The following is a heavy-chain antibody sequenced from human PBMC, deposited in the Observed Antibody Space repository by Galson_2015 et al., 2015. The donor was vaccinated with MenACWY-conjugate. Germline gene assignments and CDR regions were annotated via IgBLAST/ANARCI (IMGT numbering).Heavy chain of an antibody. J-gene: IGHJ4*02. D-gene: IGHD2-15*01. Sequence: SLRLSCAVSGFNFSTYGSAWVRQAPGKGLEWVSAISGSGTTKYDADSVKGRFTISRDNSKNTLYLQMNSLRAEDTAVYYCAKNRFGGRPYYFDYWGQGTLVTVSS. CDR1: GFNFSTYG. V-gene: IGHV3-23*01. CDR2: ISGSGTTK. CDR3: AKNRFGGRPYYFDY.